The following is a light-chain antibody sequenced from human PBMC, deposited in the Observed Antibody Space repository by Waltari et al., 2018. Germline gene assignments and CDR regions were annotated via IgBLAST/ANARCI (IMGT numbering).Light chain of an antibody. J-gene: IGKJ3*01. Sequence: TQSPLTLSLSPGERATLSCRASQSVNSNLAWYQQKPGQAPRLRIYGASTRATDIPARISGSGSGTEFTLTISSLQSEDFAVYYCHQYNKWPFTFGPGTKVDIK. CDR3: HQYNKWPFT. CDR1: QSVNSN. CDR2: GAS. V-gene: IGKV3-15*01.